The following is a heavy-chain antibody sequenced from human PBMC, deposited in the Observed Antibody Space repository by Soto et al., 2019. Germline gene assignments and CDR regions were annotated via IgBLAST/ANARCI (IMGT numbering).Heavy chain of an antibody. CDR1: GFTFSSYG. D-gene: IGHD6-19*01. Sequence: PGGSLRLSCAASGFTFSSYGMHWVRQAPGKGLEWVAVISYDGSNKYYADSVKGRFTISRDNSKNTLYLQMNSLRAEDTAVYYCAKEAGSGWSRAYYFDYWGQGTLVTVSS. CDR2: ISYDGSNK. CDR3: AKEAGSGWSRAYYFDY. J-gene: IGHJ4*02. V-gene: IGHV3-30*18.